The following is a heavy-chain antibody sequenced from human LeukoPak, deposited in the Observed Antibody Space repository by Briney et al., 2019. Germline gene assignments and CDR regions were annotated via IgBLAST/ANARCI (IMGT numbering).Heavy chain of an antibody. CDR1: GFTISSYG. CDR2: IRYDGSNK. D-gene: IGHD6-13*01. J-gene: IGHJ4*02. Sequence: SGGSLRLSCAASGFTISSYGMHWVRQAPGKGLEWVAFIRYDGSNKYYADSVKGRFTISRDNSKNTLYLQMNSLKAQDTAVYYCAKDPGSSWYNDYWGQGTLVTVSS. V-gene: IGHV3-30*02. CDR3: AKDPGSSWYNDY.